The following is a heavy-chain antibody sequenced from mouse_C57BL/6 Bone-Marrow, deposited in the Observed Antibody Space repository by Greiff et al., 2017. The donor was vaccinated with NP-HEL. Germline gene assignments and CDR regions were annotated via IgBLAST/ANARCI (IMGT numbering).Heavy chain of an antibody. CDR1: GFSLSTFGMG. CDR2: IWLDEDK. D-gene: IGHD1-1*01. J-gene: IGHJ4*01. Sequence: QVTLKESGPGILQPSQTLSLTCSFSGFSLSTFGMGVGWIRQPSGKGLEWLAHIWLDEDKYYNPALKSRLTISKDTSKNQVFLKIANVDTADTATYYCARIARGFITTVVAPYYYAMDYWGQGTSVTVSS. CDR3: ARIARGFITTVVAPYYYAMDY. V-gene: IGHV8-8*01.